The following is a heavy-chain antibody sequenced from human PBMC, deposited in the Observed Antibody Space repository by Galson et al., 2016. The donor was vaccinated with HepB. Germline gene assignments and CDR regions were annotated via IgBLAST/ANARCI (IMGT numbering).Heavy chain of an antibody. J-gene: IGHJ4*02. Sequence: SLRLSCATSGFTFKSYSMNWVRQAPGKGLEWVSYISTSSSYIFYADSHTGRFTISGDNAKNSLHLQMNRLRAEDTALYYCARAAGHGHLVSGSRFDYWGQGTLVTVSS. V-gene: IGHV3-21*01. CDR2: ISTSSSYI. D-gene: IGHD3-10*01. CDR1: GFTFKSYS. CDR3: ARAAGHGHLVSGSRFDY.